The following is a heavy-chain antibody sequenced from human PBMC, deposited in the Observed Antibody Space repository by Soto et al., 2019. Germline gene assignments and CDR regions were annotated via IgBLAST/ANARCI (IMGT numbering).Heavy chain of an antibody. D-gene: IGHD2-15*01. V-gene: IGHV4-30-2*01. CDR3: ARLEGGGAFDI. CDR1: GGSLSSGGYS. J-gene: IGHJ3*02. CDR2: IYHSGST. Sequence: LTLTCAVSGGSLSSGGYSWSWIRQPPGKGLEWIGYIYHSGSTYYNPSLKSRVTISVDRSKNQFSLKLSSVTAADTAVYYCARLEGGGAFDIWGQGTMVTVS.